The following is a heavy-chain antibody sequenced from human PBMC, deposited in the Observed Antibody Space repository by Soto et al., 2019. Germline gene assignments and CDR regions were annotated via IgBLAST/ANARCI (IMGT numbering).Heavy chain of an antibody. J-gene: IGHJ6*02. V-gene: IGHV1-2*04. CDR2: IKPNSGGT. CDR1: GYTFTGYY. Sequence: QVQLAQSGAEVKKPGASVKVSCKASGYTFTGYYMHWVRQAPGQGLEWMGWIKPNSGGTNYAQKFQGWVTMTRDTSISPAYMELSRLRSDDTAVYYCARALGYCSSTSCPNYGMDVWGQGTTVTVSS. CDR3: ARALGYCSSTSCPNYGMDV. D-gene: IGHD2-2*01.